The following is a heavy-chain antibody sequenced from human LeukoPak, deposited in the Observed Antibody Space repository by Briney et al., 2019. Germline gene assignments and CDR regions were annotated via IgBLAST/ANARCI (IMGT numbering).Heavy chain of an antibody. J-gene: IGHJ6*02. D-gene: IGHD3-3*01. Sequence: GGSLRLSCAASGFTFSSYGMHWVRQAPGKGLEWVAVIWYDGSNKYYADSVKGRFTTSRDNSKNTLYLQMNSLRAEDTAVYYCAKGAYYAPDYGMDVWGQGTTVTVSS. V-gene: IGHV3-30*02. CDR1: GFTFSSYG. CDR2: IWYDGSNK. CDR3: AKGAYYAPDYGMDV.